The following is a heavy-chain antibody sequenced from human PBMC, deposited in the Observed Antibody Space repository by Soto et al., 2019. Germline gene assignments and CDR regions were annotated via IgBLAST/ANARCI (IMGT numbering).Heavy chain of an antibody. Sequence: GGSLRLSCAASGFTFSSYAMSWVRQAPGKGLEWVSAISGSGGSTYYADSVKGRFTISRDNSKNTLYLQMNSLRAGAKAVSYCHSEGYCSGGSCFSVYWGQGTLVTVSS. CDR1: GFTFSSYA. D-gene: IGHD2-15*01. CDR3: HSEGYCSGGSCFSVY. V-gene: IGHV3-23*01. J-gene: IGHJ4*02. CDR2: ISGSGGST.